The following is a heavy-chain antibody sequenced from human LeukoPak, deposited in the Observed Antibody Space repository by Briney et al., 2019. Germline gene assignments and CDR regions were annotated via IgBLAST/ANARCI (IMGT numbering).Heavy chain of an antibody. CDR3: ARGGWFFDP. CDR1: GFSFSSYW. V-gene: IGHV3-7*05. D-gene: IGHD3-10*01. J-gene: IGHJ5*02. Sequence: GGSLRLSCAASGFSFSSYWMSWVRQAPGKGLEWVANIKQDGSEKYYVDSVKGRFTISRDNAKNSLFLQMNNLRAEDTAVYHCARGGWFFDPWGQGTLVTVSS. CDR2: IKQDGSEK.